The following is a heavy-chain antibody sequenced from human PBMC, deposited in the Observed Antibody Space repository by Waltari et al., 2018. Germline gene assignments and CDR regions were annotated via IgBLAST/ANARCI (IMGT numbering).Heavy chain of an antibody. CDR2: ISSSSSTI. J-gene: IGHJ4*02. CDR1: GFSFSSYV. Sequence: VQLVESGGGVVQPGRSLRLSCVASGFSFSSYVIQWFRQAPGKGLEWVSYISSSSSTIYYADSVKGRFTFSRDNAKNSLYLQMNSLRAEDTAVYYCARDNDYYFDYWGQGTLVTVSS. D-gene: IGHD2-21*02. V-gene: IGHV3-48*04. CDR3: ARDNDYYFDY.